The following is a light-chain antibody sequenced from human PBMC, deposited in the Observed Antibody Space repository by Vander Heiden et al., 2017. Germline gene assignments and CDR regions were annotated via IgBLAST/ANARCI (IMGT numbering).Light chain of an antibody. CDR2: DAS. Sequence: IQLTPSPSCLYASVGDRVTITCRASHVISSALAWYQQKPGKAPKLLIYDASSLETGVPERFSGSGSGTDFTLTISSLQPEDFATYYCQQFNNYLLTFGGGTKVEIK. J-gene: IGKJ4*01. CDR3: QQFNNYLLT. V-gene: IGKV1D-13*01. CDR1: HVISSA.